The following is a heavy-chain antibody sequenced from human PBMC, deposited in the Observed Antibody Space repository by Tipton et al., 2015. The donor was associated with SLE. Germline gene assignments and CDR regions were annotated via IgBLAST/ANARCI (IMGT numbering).Heavy chain of an antibody. CDR2: IYTSGST. V-gene: IGHV4-61*09. Sequence: TLSLTCTVSGGSISSGSYYWSWIRQPAGKGLEWIGHIYTSGSTNSNPSLKSRVTISVDTSKNQFSLKLSSVTAADTAVYYCARGGDSGYDRGAFDIWGQGTMVTVSS. CDR1: GGSISSGSYY. D-gene: IGHD5-12*01. CDR3: ARGGDSGYDRGAFDI. J-gene: IGHJ3*02.